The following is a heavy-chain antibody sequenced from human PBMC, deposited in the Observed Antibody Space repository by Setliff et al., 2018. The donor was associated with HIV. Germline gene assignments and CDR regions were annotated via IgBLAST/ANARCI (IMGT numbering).Heavy chain of an antibody. D-gene: IGHD3-22*01. V-gene: IGHV1-18*01. CDR1: GYTFTSYG. CDR2: ISAYNGNT. CDR3: ARMIVLSASSPPNAFDI. J-gene: IGHJ3*02. Sequence: ASVKVSCKASGYTFTSYGISWVRQAPGQGLEWMGWISAYNGNTNYAQKLQGRVTMTTETSASTAYMELRSLRSDDTAVYYCARMIVLSASSPPNAFDIWGQGTMVTVSS.